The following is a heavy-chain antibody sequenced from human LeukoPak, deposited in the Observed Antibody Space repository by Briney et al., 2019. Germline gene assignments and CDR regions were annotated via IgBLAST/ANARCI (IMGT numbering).Heavy chain of an antibody. V-gene: IGHV4-59*01. CDR1: GGXISRDY. CDR2: MHYSGST. Sequence: SETLSLTCTVSGGXISRDYWGWIRQPPGKGREWLGDMHYSGSTKYNPSLKSRVSVSLDTSKNQFSLKLSSVTAADTAVYYCAREDCSSSTCWFDPWGQGTLVTVSS. D-gene: IGHD2/OR15-2a*01. J-gene: IGHJ5*02. CDR3: AREDCSSSTCWFDP.